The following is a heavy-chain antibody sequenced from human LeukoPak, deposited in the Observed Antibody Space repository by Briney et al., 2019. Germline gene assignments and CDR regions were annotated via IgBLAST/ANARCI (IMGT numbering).Heavy chain of an antibody. CDR3: ARGVASGTYRRFDF. D-gene: IGHD3-10*01. CDR2: ITPRSGAT. Sequence: ASAKVSCKASGYTFTDYNVHWVRQAPGQGLEWMGWITPRSGATDFAQRFQGRLTMTRDTLISTAYLELDSLISDDTAVYFCARGVASGTYRRFDFWGQGTLVTVSS. J-gene: IGHJ4*02. V-gene: IGHV1-2*02. CDR1: GYTFTDYN.